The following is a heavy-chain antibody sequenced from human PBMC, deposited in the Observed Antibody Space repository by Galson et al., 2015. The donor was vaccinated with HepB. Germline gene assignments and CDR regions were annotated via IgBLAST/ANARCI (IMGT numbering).Heavy chain of an antibody. CDR1: GFTVSSNY. J-gene: IGHJ4*02. D-gene: IGHD3-10*02. Sequence: SLRLSCAASGFTVSSNYMSWVRQAPGKGLEWVSVIYSGGSTYYADSVKGRFTISRDNSKNTLYLQMNSLRAEDTAVYYCARQNYRAMLDYWGQGTLVTVSS. CDR3: ARQNYRAMLDY. V-gene: IGHV3-66*04. CDR2: IYSGGST.